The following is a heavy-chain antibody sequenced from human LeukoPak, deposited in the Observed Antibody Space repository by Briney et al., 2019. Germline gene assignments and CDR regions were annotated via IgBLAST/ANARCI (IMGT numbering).Heavy chain of an antibody. J-gene: IGHJ4*02. D-gene: IGHD6-6*01. CDR2: IYYSGST. Sequence: SETLSLTCTVSGGSISSRSYYWSWIRQPPGKGLEWIGYIYYSGSTNYNPSLKSRVTISVDTSKNQFSLKLSSVTAADTAVYYCARGSSLSAFDYWGQGTLVTVSS. V-gene: IGHV4-61*01. CDR3: ARGSSLSAFDY. CDR1: GGSISSRSYY.